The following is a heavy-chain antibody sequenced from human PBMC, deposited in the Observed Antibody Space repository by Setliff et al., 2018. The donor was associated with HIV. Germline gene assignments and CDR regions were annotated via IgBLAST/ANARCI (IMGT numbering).Heavy chain of an antibody. CDR2: GHHSGHT. J-gene: IGHJ3*01. CDR3: ARWESAQKAFNP. CDR1: GVSITSHY. D-gene: IGHD1-26*01. Sequence: SETLSLTCTVSGVSITSHYWNWIRQSPGKGLEWIGFGHHSGHTRQNPSLASRVTISVDMSKHQFSLKLNSLSAADTAVYYCARWESAQKAFNPWGHGTMVTVSS. V-gene: IGHV4-4*09.